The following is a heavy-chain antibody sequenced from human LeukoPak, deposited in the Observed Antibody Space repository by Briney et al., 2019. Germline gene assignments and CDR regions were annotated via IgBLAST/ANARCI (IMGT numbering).Heavy chain of an antibody. CDR3: ARVGRGVYGMDV. Sequence: QPGGSLRLSCAASGFTFRIHGMNWVRQAPGKGLEWVSYIINSGDNIYYTDSVQGRFTISRDNARNSLFLQMHSLRDEDTAVYYCARVGRGVYGMDVWGQGATVTVSS. V-gene: IGHV3-48*02. CDR1: GFTFRIHG. J-gene: IGHJ6*02. D-gene: IGHD3-10*01. CDR2: IINSGDNI.